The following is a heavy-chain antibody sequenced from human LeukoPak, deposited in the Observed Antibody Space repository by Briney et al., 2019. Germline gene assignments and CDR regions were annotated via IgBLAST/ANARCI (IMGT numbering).Heavy chain of an antibody. Sequence: GGSLRLSCAASGFTFDDYAMHWVRQAPGKGLEWVSGISWNSGSIGYADSVKGRFTISRDNAKNSLYLQMNSLRAEDTALYYCAKGPGTAMVTPLDYWGQGTLVTVSS. V-gene: IGHV3-9*01. CDR2: ISWNSGSI. J-gene: IGHJ4*02. CDR1: GFTFDDYA. D-gene: IGHD5-18*01. CDR3: AKGPGTAMVTPLDY.